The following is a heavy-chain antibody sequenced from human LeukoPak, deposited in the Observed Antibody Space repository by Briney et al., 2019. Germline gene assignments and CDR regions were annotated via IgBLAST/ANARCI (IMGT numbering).Heavy chain of an antibody. CDR1: GVTFDDYA. CDR2: FIWNSGRI. Sequence: GRSLRLSCAASGVTFDDYAMHWARQAPGKGLEWVSGFIWNSGRIGYADSAKGRFTISRDNAKNSLYLQMNSLRPEDTALYYCVKEKAGSPFFDYWGQGTLVTVSS. J-gene: IGHJ4*02. D-gene: IGHD6-13*01. V-gene: IGHV3-9*01. CDR3: VKEKAGSPFFDY.